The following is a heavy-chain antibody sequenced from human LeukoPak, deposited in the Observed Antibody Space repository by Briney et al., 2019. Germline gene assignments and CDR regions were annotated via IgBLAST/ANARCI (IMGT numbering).Heavy chain of an antibody. Sequence: SETLSLTCTVSSGSISSHYWSWIRQPPGKGLEWIGYIYYSGSTNYNPSLKSRVTISVDTSKNQFSLKLSSVTAADTAVYYCASLSSIAARWSQGTLVTVSS. V-gene: IGHV4-59*11. CDR1: SGSISSHY. CDR3: ASLSSIAAR. CDR2: IYYSGST. J-gene: IGHJ4*02. D-gene: IGHD6-6*01.